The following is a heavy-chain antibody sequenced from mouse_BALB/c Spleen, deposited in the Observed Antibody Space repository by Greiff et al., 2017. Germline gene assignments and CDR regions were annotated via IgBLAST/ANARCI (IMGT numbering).Heavy chain of an antibody. Sequence: EVKVEESGPSLVKPSQTLSLTCSVTGDSITSGYWNWIRQFPGNKLEYMGYISYSGSTYYNPSLKSLISITRDTSKNQYYLQLNSVTTEDTATYYGASSDYYGSSYRWFAYWGQGTLVTVSA. V-gene: IGHV3-8*02. CDR3: ASSDYYGSSYRWFAY. D-gene: IGHD1-1*01. CDR1: GDSITSGY. J-gene: IGHJ3*01. CDR2: ISYSGST.